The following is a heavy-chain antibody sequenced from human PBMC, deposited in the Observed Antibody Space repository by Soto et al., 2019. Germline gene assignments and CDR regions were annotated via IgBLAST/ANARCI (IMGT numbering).Heavy chain of an antibody. CDR1: GESINNGAYF. CDR2: VHASGST. Sequence: QVQLQESGPGLVKPSQTLSLTCSVSGESINNGAYFWSWIRQHPGKGLEWIGYVHASGSTYYNPSLRGRVVMSIDTSKKQFYLNLTSVTAADTAVFFCARGFVAAGMAFDYWGPGALVTVSS. J-gene: IGHJ4*02. D-gene: IGHD6-13*01. V-gene: IGHV4-31*03. CDR3: ARGFVAAGMAFDY.